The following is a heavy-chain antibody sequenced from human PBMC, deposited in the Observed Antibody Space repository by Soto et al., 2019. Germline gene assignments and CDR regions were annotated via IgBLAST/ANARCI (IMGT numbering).Heavy chain of an antibody. CDR2: ISYDGSNK. CDR3: XXXXXXXXTGYYQGADY. J-gene: IGHJ4*02. Sequence: QVQLVESGGGVVQPGRSLRLSCAASGFTFSSYGMHWVRQAPGKGLEWVAVISYDGSNKYYADSVKGRFTISRDNSKNTLYLQXXXXXXXXXXXXXXXXXXXXXXTGYYQGADYWGQGTLVTVSS. D-gene: IGHD3-9*01. CDR1: GFTFSSYG. V-gene: IGHV3-30*03.